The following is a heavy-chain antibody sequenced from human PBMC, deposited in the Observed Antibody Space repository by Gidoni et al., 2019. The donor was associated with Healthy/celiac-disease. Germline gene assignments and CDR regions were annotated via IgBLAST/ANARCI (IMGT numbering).Heavy chain of an antibody. J-gene: IGHJ4*02. Sequence: QVQLVQSGAEVKKPGASVKVSCKASGYTFTGYYMHWVRQAPGQGLEWMGWINPNSGGTNYAQKFQGRVTMTRDTSISTAYMELSRLRSDDTAVYYCARDLRDFWSGYYSGYYFDYWGQGTLVTVSS. D-gene: IGHD3-3*01. CDR3: ARDLRDFWSGYYSGYYFDY. CDR2: INPNSGGT. CDR1: GYTFTGYY. V-gene: IGHV1-2*02.